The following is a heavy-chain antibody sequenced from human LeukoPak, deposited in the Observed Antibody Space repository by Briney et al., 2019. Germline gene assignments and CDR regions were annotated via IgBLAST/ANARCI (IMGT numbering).Heavy chain of an antibody. CDR3: ARGDGSGSGRWFDP. CDR2: IYHTGST. D-gene: IGHD3-10*01. V-gene: IGHV4-30-2*01. CDR1: GASIGSGTYS. Sequence: SETLSLTCTVSGASIGSGTYSWSWIRQPPGEGLEWIGYIYHTGSTYYNPSLKGRVTISVDRSKNQFSLNLNFVTAADTALYYCARGDGSGSGRWFDPWGQGTLITVS. J-gene: IGHJ5*02.